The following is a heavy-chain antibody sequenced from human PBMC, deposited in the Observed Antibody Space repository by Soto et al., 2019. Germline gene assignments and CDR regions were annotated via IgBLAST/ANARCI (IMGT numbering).Heavy chain of an antibody. D-gene: IGHD6-13*01. Sequence: GGSLRLSCAASGFTVSTKYMSWVRQAPGKGMEWVSVIYSGGSTFYAVSVRGRFTISRDNSKNTVNLQMNSLRAEDTAVYYCAKKVLYVAGAPSDWFDPWGQGTLVTVSS. CDR3: AKKVLYVAGAPSDWFDP. CDR1: GFTVSTKY. V-gene: IGHV3-66*01. J-gene: IGHJ5*02. CDR2: IYSGGST.